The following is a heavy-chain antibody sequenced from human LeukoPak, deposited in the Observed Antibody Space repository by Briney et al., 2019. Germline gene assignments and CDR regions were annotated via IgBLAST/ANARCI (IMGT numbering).Heavy chain of an antibody. J-gene: IGHJ4*02. D-gene: IGHD3-22*01. Sequence: SETLSLTCTVSGGSISSSSYYWGWIRQPPGKGLEWIGCIYYSGNTYYNPSLKSRVTISVDTSKNQFSLKLSSVTAADTAVYYCARERYYYDSSSEGNYWGQGTLVTVSS. CDR3: ARERYYYDSSSEGNY. V-gene: IGHV4-39*01. CDR2: IYYSGNT. CDR1: GGSISSSSYY.